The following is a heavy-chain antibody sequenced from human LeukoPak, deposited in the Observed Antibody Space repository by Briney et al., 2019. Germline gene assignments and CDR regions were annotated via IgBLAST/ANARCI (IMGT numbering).Heavy chain of an antibody. J-gene: IGHJ6*02. CDR3: ARSDSDRYYYYYGMDV. V-gene: IGHV3-30*04. CDR2: ISYDGSNK. D-gene: IGHD2-21*01. CDR1: GFTFSSYA. Sequence: GGSLRLSCAPSGFTFSSYAMHWVRQAPGKGLEWVAVISYDGSNKYYADSVKGRFTISRDNSKNTLYLQMNSLRAEDTAVYYCARSDSDRYYYYYGMDVWGQGTTVTVSS.